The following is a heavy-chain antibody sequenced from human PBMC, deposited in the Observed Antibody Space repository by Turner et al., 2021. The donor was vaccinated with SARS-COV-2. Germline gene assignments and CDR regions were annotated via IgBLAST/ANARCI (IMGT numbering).Heavy chain of an antibody. CDR1: GFTFSNFA. CDR2: IGASGGDT. J-gene: IGHJ4*02. Sequence: EVQMLESGGGLLQPGGSLRLSCAASGFTFSNFAMTWVRQAPGRGLEWVSAIGASGGDTHYADSVKGRFTISRDNSKSTLYLQVNSLRAEDTAMYYCAADCTSASCYSRNADYWGQGTLVTVSS. V-gene: IGHV3-23*01. CDR3: AADCTSASCYSRNADY. D-gene: IGHD2-2*01.